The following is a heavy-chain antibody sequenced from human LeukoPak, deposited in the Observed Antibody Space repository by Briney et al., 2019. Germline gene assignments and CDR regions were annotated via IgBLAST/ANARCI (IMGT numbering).Heavy chain of an antibody. V-gene: IGHV3-7*02. CDR3: VSAIRAHTLFDY. CDR2: IRQDGKEI. Sequence: PGGSLRLSCVASGFIFSNYWMIWVRQAPGKGPEWVANIRQDGKEIHYVDSVKGRFTVSRDNAKNSLYLQMNSLRGEDTAVYCCVSAIRAHTLFDYWGQGTLVTVSS. D-gene: IGHD3-10*01. J-gene: IGHJ4*02. CDR1: GFIFSNYW.